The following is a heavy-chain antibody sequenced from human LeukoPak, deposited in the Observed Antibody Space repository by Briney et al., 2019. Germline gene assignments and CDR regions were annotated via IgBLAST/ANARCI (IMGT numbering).Heavy chain of an antibody. CDR1: GFTFSDYY. V-gene: IGHV3-11*06. D-gene: IGHD4-23*01. J-gene: IGHJ4*02. CDR2: ISSSSSYT. Sequence: NSGGSLRLSCAASGFTFSDYYMSWIRQAPGKGLEWVSYISSSSSYTNYADSVKGRFTISRDNAKNSLYLQMNSLRAEDTAVYYCAKNYGGNSADWGQGTLVTVSS. CDR3: AKNYGGNSAD.